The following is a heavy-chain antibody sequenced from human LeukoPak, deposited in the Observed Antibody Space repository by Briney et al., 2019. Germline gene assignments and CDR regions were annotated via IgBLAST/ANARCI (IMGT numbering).Heavy chain of an antibody. CDR3: ARRHYGMDV. CDR1: GYSFTNYW. V-gene: IGHV5-51*01. CDR2: IYPGDSDT. J-gene: IGHJ6*02. Sequence: GESLKISCKGSGYSFTNYWIGWVPQMPGKGLEWMGNIYPGDSDTRYSPSFQGQITISADESITTAYLQWSSLKASDTAMYYCARRHYGMDVWGQGTSVTVSS.